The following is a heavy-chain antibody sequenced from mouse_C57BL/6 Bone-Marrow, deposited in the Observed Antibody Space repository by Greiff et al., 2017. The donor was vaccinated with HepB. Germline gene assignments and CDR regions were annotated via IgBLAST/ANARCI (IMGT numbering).Heavy chain of an antibody. J-gene: IGHJ4*01. D-gene: IGHD2-2*01. CDR2: INPRNGGT. Sequence: QVQLQQPGTELVKPGASVKLSCKASGYTFTSYWIHWVKQRPGQGLEWIGNINPRNGGTDYSEKFKSKATLTVDKSSSTPYMQLSSLSSEESAAYYCSRVWLPHAMDYWGQGTSVTVSA. CDR1: GYTFTSYW. V-gene: IGHV1-53*01. CDR3: SRVWLPHAMDY.